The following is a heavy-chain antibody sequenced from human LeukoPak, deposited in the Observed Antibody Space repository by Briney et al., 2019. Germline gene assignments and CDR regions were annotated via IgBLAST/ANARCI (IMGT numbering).Heavy chain of an antibody. J-gene: IGHJ4*02. V-gene: IGHV1-2*02. D-gene: IGHD6-13*01. Sequence: ASVKVSCKASGYTFTGYYMHWVRQAPGQGLEWMGWINPNSGGTNYAQKFQGRVTMTRDTSISTAYMELSRLRSDDTAVCYCARVVLRRIAAAGLLGYWGQGTLVTVSS. CDR2: INPNSGGT. CDR1: GYTFTGYY. CDR3: ARVVLRRIAAAGLLGY.